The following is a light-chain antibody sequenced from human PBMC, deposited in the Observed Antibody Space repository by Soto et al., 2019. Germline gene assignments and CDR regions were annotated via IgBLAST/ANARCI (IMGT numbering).Light chain of an antibody. CDR3: LQHNSYPRT. CDR1: QDIGND. J-gene: IGKJ1*01. CDR2: STY. V-gene: IGKV1-17*01. Sequence: DIQMTQSPSSLSASVGDRVTITCRASQDIGNDLGWYQQKPGKAPKRLIYSTYSLQTGVPSRFSGSGSGTDFSLIISLLQTEDSATYFCLQHNSYPRTFGKGTKVEV.